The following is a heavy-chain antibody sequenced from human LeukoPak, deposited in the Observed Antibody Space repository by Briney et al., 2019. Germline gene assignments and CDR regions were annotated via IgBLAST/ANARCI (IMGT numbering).Heavy chain of an antibody. CDR2: ISSSGSTI. D-gene: IGHD3-22*01. J-gene: IGHJ4*02. Sequence: PGGSLRLSCAASGFTFSDYYMSWIRQAPGKGLEWVSYISSSGSTIYYADSVKGRFTISRDNAKNSLYLQMNSLRAEDTAVYYCAKLYYDSSGYYYVAAIPYYFDYWGQGTLVTVSS. CDR1: GFTFSDYY. CDR3: AKLYYDSSGYYYVAAIPYYFDY. V-gene: IGHV3-11*01.